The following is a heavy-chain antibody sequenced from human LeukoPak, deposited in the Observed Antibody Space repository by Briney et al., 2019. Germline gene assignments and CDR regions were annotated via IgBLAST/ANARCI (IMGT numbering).Heavy chain of an antibody. CDR3: ARLLGSSGYAGDWYFDL. CDR1: GASITRYY. CDR2: LYTNGTV. Sequence: SETLSLTCSVSGASITRYYWTWIRQPVGKGLEWFGRLYTNGTVNYNPSLRSRVTMSRDTSRNQFSLKLTSVAAADTAVYYCARLLGSSGYAGDWYFDLWGPGALVTVSS. D-gene: IGHD3-22*01. V-gene: IGHV4-4*07. J-gene: IGHJ2*01.